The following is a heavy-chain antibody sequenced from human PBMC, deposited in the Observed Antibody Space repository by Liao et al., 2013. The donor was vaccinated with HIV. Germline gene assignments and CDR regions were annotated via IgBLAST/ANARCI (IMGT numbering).Heavy chain of an antibody. CDR2: IYYSGST. V-gene: IGHV4-39*07. Sequence: QVQLQESGPGLVKPSETLSLTCTVSGGSISGSSYYWGWIRQPPGKGLEWIGSIYYSGSTYHNPSLKSRVTISVDTSKNQFSLKLSSVTAADTAVYFCARGGRSRGLYYYDSSGYYHPTFFDYWGQGTLVTVSS. D-gene: IGHD3-22*01. CDR3: ARGGRSRGLYYYDSSGYYHPTFFDY. CDR1: GGSISGSSYY. J-gene: IGHJ4*02.